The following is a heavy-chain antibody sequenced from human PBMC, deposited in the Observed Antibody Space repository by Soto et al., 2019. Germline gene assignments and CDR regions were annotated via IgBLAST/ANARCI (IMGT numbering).Heavy chain of an antibody. V-gene: IGHV1-18*01. D-gene: IGHD4-17*01. CDR1: GYTFTNFG. CDR3: ARDGGEYGDYDY. CDR2: ISAYNGNT. Sequence: ASVKVSCKASGYTFTNFGISWVRQAPGQGLEWMGWISAYNGNTKHAQKLQGRVTMTTDTSTSTAYMELRSLRSDDTAVYYCARDGGEYGDYDYWGQGTLVTVSS. J-gene: IGHJ4*02.